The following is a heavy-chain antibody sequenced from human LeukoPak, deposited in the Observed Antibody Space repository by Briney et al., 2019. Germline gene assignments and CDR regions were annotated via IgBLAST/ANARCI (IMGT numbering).Heavy chain of an antibody. CDR1: GFTFSSYA. CDR2: ISYDGSNK. CDR3: AREGGGDSGSFDDAFDI. J-gene: IGHJ3*02. D-gene: IGHD1-26*01. V-gene: IGHV3-30-3*01. Sequence: GGSLRLSCAASGFTFSSYAMHWVRQAPGKGLEWVAVISYDGSNKYYADSVKGRFTISRDNSKNTPYLQMNSLRAEDTAVYYCAREGGGDSGSFDDAFDIWGQGTMVTVSS.